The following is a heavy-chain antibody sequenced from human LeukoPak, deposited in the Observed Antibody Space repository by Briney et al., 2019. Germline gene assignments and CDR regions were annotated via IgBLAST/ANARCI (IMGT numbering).Heavy chain of an antibody. CDR3: AGAYSSSWYDWFDP. J-gene: IGHJ5*02. CDR2: ISSSSSYI. V-gene: IGHV3-21*01. Sequence: GGCLRLSCAASGFTFISYSMNWVRQAPGKGLEWVSSISSSSSYIYYADSVKGRFTISRDNAKNSLYLQMNSLRAEDTAVYYCAGAYSSSWYDWFDPWGQGTLVTVSS. D-gene: IGHD6-13*01. CDR1: GFTFISYS.